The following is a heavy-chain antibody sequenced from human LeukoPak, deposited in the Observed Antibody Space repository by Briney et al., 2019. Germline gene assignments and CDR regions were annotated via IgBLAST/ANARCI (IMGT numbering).Heavy chain of an antibody. D-gene: IGHD6-13*01. J-gene: IGHJ4*02. CDR1: GYSFTSYW. Sequence: SLKISSKGSGYSFTSYWIGWVRHMPGKGLELMGIIYPGDSDTSYSTSFHGHVTTSADNTISTPYLLRSSPAASATVMYYCARPAWGQQLRFDYWGQGTLVTVSS. V-gene: IGHV5-51*01. CDR3: ARPAWGQQLRFDY. CDR2: IYPGDSDT.